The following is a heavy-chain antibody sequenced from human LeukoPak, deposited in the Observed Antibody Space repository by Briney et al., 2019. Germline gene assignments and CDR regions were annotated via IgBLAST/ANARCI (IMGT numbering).Heavy chain of an antibody. CDR2: ISSSSYI. Sequence: GGSLRLSCAASGFTFSSYSMNWVRQAPGKGLEWVSSISSSSYIYYADSVKGRFTISRDNAKNSLYLQMNSLRAEDTAVYYCARDGIAARPGRPDYYYGMDVWGQGTTVTVSS. J-gene: IGHJ6*02. CDR1: GFTFSSYS. V-gene: IGHV3-21*01. CDR3: ARDGIAARPGRPDYYYGMDV. D-gene: IGHD6-6*01.